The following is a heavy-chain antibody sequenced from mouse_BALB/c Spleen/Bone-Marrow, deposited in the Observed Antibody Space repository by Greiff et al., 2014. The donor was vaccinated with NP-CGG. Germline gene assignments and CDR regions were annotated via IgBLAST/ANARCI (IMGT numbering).Heavy chain of an antibody. V-gene: IGHV1-26*01. Sequence: VHVKQSGPELVKPGSSMKISCKASGYSFTGYTMNWVKQSHGKNLEWIGLINPYNGGTSYNQKLKGKATLTVNKSSSTAYMELLSLTSEDSAVYYCARENYGSSYGFAYWGQGTQVTVSA. J-gene: IGHJ3*01. CDR1: GYSFTGYT. CDR2: INPYNGGT. CDR3: ARENYGSSYGFAY. D-gene: IGHD1-1*01.